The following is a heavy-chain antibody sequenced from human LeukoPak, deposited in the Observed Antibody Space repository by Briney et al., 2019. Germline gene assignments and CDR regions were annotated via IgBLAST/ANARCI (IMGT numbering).Heavy chain of an antibody. V-gene: IGHV3-23*01. CDR1: GFTFSRYA. CDR3: AKTVSGSHSYQGGDY. J-gene: IGHJ4*02. D-gene: IGHD3-16*02. CDR2: ISGDGANT. Sequence: GGSLRLSCAASGFTFSRYAMSWVRQAPGKGLEWVSAISGDGANTYCADSVKGRFTMTRDNSKNTLYLQMNSLRAEDTAVYFCAKTVSGSHSYQGGDYWGQGTLVFVSS.